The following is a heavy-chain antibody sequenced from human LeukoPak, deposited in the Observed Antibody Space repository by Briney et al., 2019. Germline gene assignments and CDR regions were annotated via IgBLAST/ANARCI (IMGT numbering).Heavy chain of an antibody. D-gene: IGHD6-19*01. V-gene: IGHV3-7*01. J-gene: IGHJ2*01. Sequence: GGSLRLSCAASGFTFSNYWMTWIRQAPGRGPEWVANIKIDGSDKYYLESVKGRFTISRDNAKNALYLQMNSLRAEDTALYYCARPLAVGGYWYSDHWGRGTLVTVSS. CDR1: GFTFSNYW. CDR3: ARPLAVGGYWYSDH. CDR2: IKIDGSDK.